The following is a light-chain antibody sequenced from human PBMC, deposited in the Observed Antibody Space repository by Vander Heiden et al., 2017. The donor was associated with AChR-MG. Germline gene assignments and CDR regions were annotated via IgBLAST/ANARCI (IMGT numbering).Light chain of an antibody. CDR3: NSYTDTSTLV. V-gene: IGLV2-14*01. Sequence: QSALTQPASVSGSPGQSTTISCTGTSSDVGGYNYVSWYQQHPGRAPKLMIYEVSNRPSGVSNRFSGSKSGNTASLTISGLQAEDEADYYCNSYTDTSTLVFGGGTKVTVL. J-gene: IGLJ2*01. CDR2: EVS. CDR1: SSDVGGYNY.